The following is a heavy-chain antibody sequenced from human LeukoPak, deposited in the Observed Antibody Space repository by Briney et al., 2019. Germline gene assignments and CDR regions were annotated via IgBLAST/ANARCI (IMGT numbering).Heavy chain of an antibody. D-gene: IGHD3-22*01. CDR2: IWHDGDNK. V-gene: IGHV3-33*01. Sequence: GGSLRLSCVASGFTFSSYGMHWVRQTPGKGLEWVAVIWHDGDNKYFVDSVKGRFTISRDNSKNTLYLQMNSLRAEGTAVYYCARDLRNSSGKIDYWGQGALVTVSS. CDR3: ARDLRNSSGKIDY. CDR1: GFTFSSYG. J-gene: IGHJ4*02.